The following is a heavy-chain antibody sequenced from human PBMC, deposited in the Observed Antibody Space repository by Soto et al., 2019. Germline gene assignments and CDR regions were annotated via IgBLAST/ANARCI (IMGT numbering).Heavy chain of an antibody. V-gene: IGHV4-34*01. CDR1: GGSFSGYY. D-gene: IGHD3-16*02. Sequence: SETLSLTCAVYGGSFSGYYWSWIRQPPGKGLEWIGEINHSGSTNYNPSLKSRVTISVDTSKNQFSLKLSSVTAADTAVYYCASNYDYIWGSYRYYYYYMDVWGKGTTVTVSS. J-gene: IGHJ6*03. CDR3: ASNYDYIWGSYRYYYYYMDV. CDR2: INHSGST.